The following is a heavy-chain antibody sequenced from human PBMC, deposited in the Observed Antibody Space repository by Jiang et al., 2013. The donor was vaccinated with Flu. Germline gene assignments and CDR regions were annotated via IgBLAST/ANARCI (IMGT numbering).Heavy chain of an antibody. CDR2: ITWDSGTI. J-gene: IGHJ6*02. Sequence: GGLVQPGRSLRLSCRASGFTFDDYAMHWVRQAPGKGLEWVSAITWDSGTILYADSVKDRFTISRDNTKNSLYLQMNSLRAEDTALYYCAKDPLEFQYYDSSGSYPGYGMDVWGQGTTVTVSS. CDR1: GFTFDDYA. CDR3: AKDPLEFQYYDSSGSYPGYGMDV. V-gene: IGHV3-9*01. D-gene: IGHD3-22*01.